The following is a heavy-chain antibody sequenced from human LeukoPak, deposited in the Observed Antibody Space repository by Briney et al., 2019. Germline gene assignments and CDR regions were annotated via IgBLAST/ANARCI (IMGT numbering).Heavy chain of an antibody. D-gene: IGHD2-2*01. CDR3: ARRVGSSTSWKS. V-gene: IGHV5-51*01. J-gene: IGHJ4*02. Sequence: GESLKISCSGSHYTFTNYWIGWVRQVPGRGLEWMGIIYPIDSDTKYSPSFQGQVTISADRSINTAYLQWSSLQASDTAMYYCARRVGSSTSWKSWGQGTLVTVSS. CDR2: IYPIDSDT. CDR1: HYTFTNYW.